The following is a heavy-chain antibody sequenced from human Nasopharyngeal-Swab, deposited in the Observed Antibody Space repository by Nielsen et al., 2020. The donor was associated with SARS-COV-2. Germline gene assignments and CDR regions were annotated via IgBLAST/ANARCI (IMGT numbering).Heavy chain of an antibody. CDR2: IYYSGST. Sequence: SETLSLTCTVSGGSISSGGYYWSWIRQHPGKGLEWIGYIYYSGSTCYNPSLKSRFTISVDTSKNQFSLKLSSVTAADTAVYYCARQNGTTPPDYWGQGTLVTVSS. J-gene: IGHJ4*02. D-gene: IGHD1-7*01. CDR3: ARQNGTTPPDY. V-gene: IGHV4-31*03. CDR1: GGSISSGGYY.